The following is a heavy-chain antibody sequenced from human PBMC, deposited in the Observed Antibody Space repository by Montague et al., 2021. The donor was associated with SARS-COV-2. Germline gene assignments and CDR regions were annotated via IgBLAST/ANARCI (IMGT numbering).Heavy chain of an antibody. CDR2: IYYSGST. Sequence: SETLSLTCTVSGGSISSSSYYWGWIRQPPGKGLEWIGSIYYSGSTYYNPSLKSRVTISVDTSKNQLSLKLSSVTAADTAVYYCARRLNYDILTGGALQYYYGMDVWGQGTTVTVSS. CDR3: ARRLNYDILTGGALQYYYGMDV. J-gene: IGHJ6*02. CDR1: GGSISSSSYY. V-gene: IGHV4-39*01. D-gene: IGHD3-9*01.